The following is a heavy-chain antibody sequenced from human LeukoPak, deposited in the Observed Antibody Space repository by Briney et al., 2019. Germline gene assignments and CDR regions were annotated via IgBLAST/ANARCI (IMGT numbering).Heavy chain of an antibody. D-gene: IGHD3-9*01. CDR1: GGSFSGYY. CDR2: INHSGST. CDR3: ARVLRYFDRSYYYYYGMDV. Sequence: PSETLSLTCAVYGGSFSGYYWSWIRQPPGKGLEWIGEINHSGSTNYNPSLKSRVTISVDTSKNQFSLKLSSVTTADTAVYCCARVLRYFDRSYYYYYGMDVWGQGTTVTVSS. J-gene: IGHJ6*02. V-gene: IGHV4-34*01.